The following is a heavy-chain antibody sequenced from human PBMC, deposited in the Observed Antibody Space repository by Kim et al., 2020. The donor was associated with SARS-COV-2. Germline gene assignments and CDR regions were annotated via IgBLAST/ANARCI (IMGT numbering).Heavy chain of an antibody. CDR1: GFTFGNYA. J-gene: IGHJ4*02. Sequence: GGSLRLSCAASGFTFGNYAIHWVRQAPGKGLEWVAVVSYEGSQRYYANSVKGRFTISRDNSKNTAYLQMNSLRSDDTAVFYCARGEYQRFDYWGQGTVVT. V-gene: IGHV3-30-3*01. CDR3: ARGEYQRFDY. D-gene: IGHD2-2*01. CDR2: VSYEGSQR.